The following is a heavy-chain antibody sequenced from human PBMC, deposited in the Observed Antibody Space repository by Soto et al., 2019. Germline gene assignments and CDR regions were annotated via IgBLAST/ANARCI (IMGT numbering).Heavy chain of an antibody. CDR1: GFTFSSYA. J-gene: IGHJ1*01. Sequence: QVQLVESGGGVVQPGRSLRLSCAASGFTFSSYAMHWVRQAPGKGLEWVAVISYDGSNKYYADSVKGRFTISRDNSKNTLYLQMNSLRAEDTSVYYCAICEGGNALKYFQDWGQGTLVTVSS. CDR3: AICEGGNALKYFQD. V-gene: IGHV3-30-3*01. D-gene: IGHD2-15*01. CDR2: ISYDGSNK.